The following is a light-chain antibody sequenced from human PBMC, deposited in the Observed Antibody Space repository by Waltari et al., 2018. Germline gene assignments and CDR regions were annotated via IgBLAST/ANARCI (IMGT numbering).Light chain of an antibody. Sequence: DIVMTQSPLSLSVTPGEPASISCRSSQSLLRRTGYNFLDWYLEQPGQPPQLLISLGSDRASGVPDRFSGSGTGTDFTLKISRVEAEDVGIYYCMQALHTPTTFGPGTKVDIK. J-gene: IGKJ3*01. CDR2: LGS. V-gene: IGKV2-28*01. CDR1: QSLLRRTGYNF. CDR3: MQALHTPTT.